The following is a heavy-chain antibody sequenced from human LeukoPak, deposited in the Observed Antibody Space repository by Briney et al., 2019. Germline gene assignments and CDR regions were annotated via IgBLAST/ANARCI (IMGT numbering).Heavy chain of an antibody. D-gene: IGHD5-24*01. CDR3: ARAVRWLQLDY. Sequence: SETLSLTCAVYGGSFSGYYWSWIRQPPGKGLEWIGEINHSGSTNYNPSLKSRVTIPVDTSKNQFSLKLSSVTAADTAVYYCARAVRWLQLDYWGQGTLVTVSS. CDR1: GGSFSGYY. V-gene: IGHV4-34*01. J-gene: IGHJ4*02. CDR2: INHSGST.